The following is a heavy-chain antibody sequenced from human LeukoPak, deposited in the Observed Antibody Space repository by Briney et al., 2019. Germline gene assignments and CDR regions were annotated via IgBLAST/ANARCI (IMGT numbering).Heavy chain of an antibody. V-gene: IGHV3-30*02. CDR3: AKDRSKYYYGSGSYFDY. Sequence: GGSLRLSCAASGFTFSSYGMHWVRQAPGKGLEWVAFIRYDGSNKYYADSVKGRFTISRDNSKNTLYLQMNSLRAEDTAVYYCAKDRSKYYYGSGSYFDYWGQGTLVTVSS. D-gene: IGHD3-10*01. J-gene: IGHJ4*02. CDR2: IRYDGSNK. CDR1: GFTFSSYG.